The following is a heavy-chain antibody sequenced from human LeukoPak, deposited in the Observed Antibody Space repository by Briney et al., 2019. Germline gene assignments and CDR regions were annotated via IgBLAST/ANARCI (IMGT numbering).Heavy chain of an antibody. Sequence: GESLKISCKGSVYSVISYWIGWVRHMPGKGLEWMGIIYPGDSDTRYSPSFQGQGTISADKSVSTAYLQWSSLKASDTAMYYCARQWGDCSSTSCYSASWGQGTLVTVSS. V-gene: IGHV5-51*01. D-gene: IGHD2-2*01. CDR2: IYPGDSDT. J-gene: IGHJ5*02. CDR3: ARQWGDCSSTSCYSAS. CDR1: VYSVISYW.